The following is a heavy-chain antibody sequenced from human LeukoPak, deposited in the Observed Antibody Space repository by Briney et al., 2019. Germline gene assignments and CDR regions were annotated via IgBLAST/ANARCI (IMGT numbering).Heavy chain of an antibody. V-gene: IGHV5-51*01. CDR1: GYRFTNYW. CDR3: AIGGDSTTSCYRCFDY. J-gene: IGHJ4*02. CDR2: IYPDDSDT. Sequence: GESLKISCKGSGYRFTNYWIGWVRQMPGKGLEWMGLIYPDDSDTRYSPSFQGQVTISADKSISTAYLQWSSLKASDTVMYYCAIGGDSTTSCYRCFDYWGQGTLVTVSS. D-gene: IGHD2-2*02.